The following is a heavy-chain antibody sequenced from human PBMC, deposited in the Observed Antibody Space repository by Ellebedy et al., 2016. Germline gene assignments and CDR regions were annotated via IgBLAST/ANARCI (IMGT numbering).Heavy chain of an antibody. CDR1: GYMFTSYA. J-gene: IGHJ4*02. V-gene: IGHV7-4-1*02. Sequence: ASVKVSCKASGYMFTSYAMRWVRQAPGQGLEWMGWINTNTGNPTYAQGFTGRFVFSLDTSVSTAYLQITGLQADDTAVYYCARAPYCNTASCYAEYWGQGTPVTVSS. CDR2: INTNTGNP. D-gene: IGHD2/OR15-2a*01. CDR3: ARAPYCNTASCYAEY.